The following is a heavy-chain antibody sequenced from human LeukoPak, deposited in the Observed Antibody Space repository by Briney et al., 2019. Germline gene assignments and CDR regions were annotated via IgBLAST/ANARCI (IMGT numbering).Heavy chain of an antibody. Sequence: SETLSLTCTVSGGSISSYYWSWIRQPPGKGLEWIGYIYYSGSTNYNPSLKSRVTISVDTSKNQFSLRLSSVTAADTAEYYCARSYGITIFGVVTAPYYFDYWGQGTLVSVSS. D-gene: IGHD3-3*01. V-gene: IGHV4-59*01. CDR2: IYYSGST. J-gene: IGHJ4*02. CDR1: GGSISSYY. CDR3: ARSYGITIFGVVTAPYYFDY.